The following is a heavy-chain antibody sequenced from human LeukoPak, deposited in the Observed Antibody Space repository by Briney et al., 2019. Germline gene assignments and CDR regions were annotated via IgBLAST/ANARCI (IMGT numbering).Heavy chain of an antibody. CDR2: INSDGSWT. V-gene: IGHV3-74*01. D-gene: IGHD2/OR15-2a*01. CDR3: VSFYETY. CDR1: GNYW. Sequence: GGSLRLSCAASGNYWMHWVRQVPGKGLVWVSHINSDGSWTSYADSVKGRFTISKDNAKNTVYLQMNSLRAEDTVVYYCVSFYETYWGRGTLVTVSS. J-gene: IGHJ4*02.